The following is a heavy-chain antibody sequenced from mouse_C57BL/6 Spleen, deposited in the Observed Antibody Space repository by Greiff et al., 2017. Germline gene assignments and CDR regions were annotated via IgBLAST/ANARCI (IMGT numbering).Heavy chain of an antibody. CDR3: ERSDCEYDYYAMDY. CDR1: GFTFSSYG. CDR2: ISSGGSYT. V-gene: IGHV5-6*01. J-gene: IGHJ4*01. Sequence: EVLLLQSGGDLVKPAGSLTLSCAASGFTFSSYGMSWVRQTPDKRLVWVATISSGGSYTYYPASVKGRFTITRDNADKSLYLQLRRLKSENTDVYYCERSDCEYDYYAMDYWGQGTSVTVSS. D-gene: IGHD5-1*01.